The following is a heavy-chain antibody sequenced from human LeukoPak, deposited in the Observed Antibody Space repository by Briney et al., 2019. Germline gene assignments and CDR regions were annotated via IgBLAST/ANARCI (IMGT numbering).Heavy chain of an antibody. J-gene: IGHJ3*02. CDR1: GFTFSSYG. Sequence: GGSLRLSCAASGFTFSSYGMHWVRQAPGKGLEWVAVISYDGSNKYYADSVKGRFTISRDNSKNTLYLQMNSLRAEDTAVYYCAKGLLATPDAFDIWGQGTMVTVSS. CDR3: AKGLLATPDAFDI. CDR2: ISYDGSNK. V-gene: IGHV3-30*18.